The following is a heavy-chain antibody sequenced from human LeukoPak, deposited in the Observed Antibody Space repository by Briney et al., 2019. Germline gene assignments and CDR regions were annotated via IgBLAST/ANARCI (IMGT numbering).Heavy chain of an antibody. CDR2: ISAYTCNT. D-gene: IGHD3/OR15-3a*01. CDR3: ARGGSFGLKANLDS. Sequence: GASVKVSCKASGYTFTNYGLSWVRQAPGQGLEWMGWISAYTCNTNYPQKLQGRVTMTTDTSTSTAYMELRSLRSDDTAVYYCARGGSFGLKANLDSWGQGTLVTVSS. V-gene: IGHV1-18*01. CDR1: GYTFTNYG. J-gene: IGHJ4*02.